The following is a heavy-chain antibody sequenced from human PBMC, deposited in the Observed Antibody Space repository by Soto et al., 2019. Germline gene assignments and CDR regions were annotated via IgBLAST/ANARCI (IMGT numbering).Heavy chain of an antibody. D-gene: IGHD1-7*01. V-gene: IGHV4-4*02. CDR2: IYRTGST. CDR1: GGSFTSNNW. CDR3: ARRDPGTSVDY. Sequence: SETLSLTCAVSGGSFTSNNWWTWVRQPPGQGLEWIGEIYRTGSTNYNPSLKSRVTISLDKSENQFSLKVTSLTAADTAVYYCARRDPGTSVDYWGQGTLVTVSS. J-gene: IGHJ4*02.